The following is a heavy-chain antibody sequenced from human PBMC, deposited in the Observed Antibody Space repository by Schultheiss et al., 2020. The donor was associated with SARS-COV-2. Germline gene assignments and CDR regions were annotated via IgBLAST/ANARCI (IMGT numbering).Heavy chain of an antibody. J-gene: IGHJ6*03. D-gene: IGHD6-13*01. CDR2: ISSSSSTI. Sequence: GSLRLSCAASGFTFSSYAMSWVRQAPGKGLEWVSYISSSSSTIYYADSVKGRFTISRDNAKNSLYLQMNSLRAEDTAVYYCARDQNSRRYMDVWGKGTTVTVSS. CDR3: ARDQNSRRYMDV. V-gene: IGHV3-48*01. CDR1: GFTFSSYA.